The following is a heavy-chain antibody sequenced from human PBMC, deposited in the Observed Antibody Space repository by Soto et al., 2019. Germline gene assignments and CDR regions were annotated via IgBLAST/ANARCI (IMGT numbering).Heavy chain of an antibody. Sequence: SETLSLTCTVSGASISSEPVYWSWFRRFPGKGLEWVGYFFHTGSTSPNPSLRGRVAIFVDTSKNQFSLRLSSVTAADTAVYYCARASRGYSETGDYCYPLGFDSWSQGTLVTVSS. CDR2: FFHTGST. J-gene: IGHJ4*01. V-gene: IGHV4-31*03. CDR3: ARASRGYSETGDYCYPLGFDS. CDR1: GASISSEPVY. D-gene: IGHD3-9*01.